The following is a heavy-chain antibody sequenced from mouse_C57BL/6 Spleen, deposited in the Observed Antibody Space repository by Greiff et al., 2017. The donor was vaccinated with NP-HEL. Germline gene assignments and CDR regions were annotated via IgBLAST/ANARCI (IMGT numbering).Heavy chain of an antibody. V-gene: IGHV1-76*01. J-gene: IGHJ2*01. Sequence: VQRVESGAELVRPGASVKLSCKASGYTFTDYYINWVKQRPGQGLEWIARIYPGSGNTYYNEKFKGKATLTAEKSSSTAYMQLSSLTSEDSAVYFCARGGGSFYCDYWGQGTTLTVSS. CDR1: GYTFTDYY. CDR3: ARGGGSFYCDY. CDR2: IYPGSGNT.